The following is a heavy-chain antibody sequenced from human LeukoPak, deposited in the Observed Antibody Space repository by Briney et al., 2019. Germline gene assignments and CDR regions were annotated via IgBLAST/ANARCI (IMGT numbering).Heavy chain of an antibody. Sequence: SETLSLTCTVSGGSISTYYWSWIRQPPGKGLEWIGYTYYSGSTNYNPSLKSRVTISVDTSKNQFSLKLSSVTAADTAVYYCARDGVYSDYDYYFDYWGQGTLVTVSS. D-gene: IGHD5-12*01. CDR3: ARDGVYSDYDYYFDY. V-gene: IGHV4-59*01. CDR2: TYYSGST. J-gene: IGHJ4*02. CDR1: GGSISTYY.